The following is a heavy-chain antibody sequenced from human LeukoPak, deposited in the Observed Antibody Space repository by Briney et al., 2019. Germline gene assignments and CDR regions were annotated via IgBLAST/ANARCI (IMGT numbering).Heavy chain of an antibody. CDR1: GYSFTSYW. D-gene: IGHD3-9*01. CDR3: ARLSSRILTGYYLGGYFDY. Sequence: GESLKISCKGSGYSFTSYWIGWVRQMPGKGLEWMGIIYPGDSDTRYSPSFQGQATISADKSISTAYLQWSSLKASDTAMYYCARLSSRILTGYYLGGYFDYWGQGTLVTVSS. V-gene: IGHV5-51*01. CDR2: IYPGDSDT. J-gene: IGHJ4*02.